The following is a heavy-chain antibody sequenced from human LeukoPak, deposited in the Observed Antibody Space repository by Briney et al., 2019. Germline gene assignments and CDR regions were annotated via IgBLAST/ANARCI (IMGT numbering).Heavy chain of an antibody. CDR3: ARDTVGATFPGAFDI. CDR2: IYYSGTT. V-gene: IGHV4-39*07. D-gene: IGHD1-26*01. Sequence: SETLSLTCTVSGGSIISSTYYWGWIRQPPGKGLEWTGSIYYSGTTYYNPSLKSRVTISLDTSKNQFSLKLSSVTAADTAVYYCARDTVGATFPGAFDIWGQGTMVTVSS. J-gene: IGHJ3*02. CDR1: GGSIISSTYY.